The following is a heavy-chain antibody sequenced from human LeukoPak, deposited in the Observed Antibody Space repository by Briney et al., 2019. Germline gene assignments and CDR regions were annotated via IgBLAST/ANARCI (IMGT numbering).Heavy chain of an antibody. J-gene: IGHJ4*02. CDR1: GGSISSYY. CDR3: ARGGGYGDYGYVDN. Sequence: PSETLSLTCTVSGGSISSYYWSLIRQPAGKGLECIGRIYTSGSTNYNPSLKSRVTMSVDTSKNQFSLKLSSVTAADTAVYYCARGGGYGDYGYVDNWGQGTLVTVSS. CDR2: IYTSGST. D-gene: IGHD4-17*01. V-gene: IGHV4-4*07.